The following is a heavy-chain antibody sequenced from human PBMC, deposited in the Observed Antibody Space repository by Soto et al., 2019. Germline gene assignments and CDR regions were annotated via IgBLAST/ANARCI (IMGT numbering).Heavy chain of an antibody. CDR1: GYTFTTYA. J-gene: IGHJ5*01. CDR3: GRVVEGATRHTDLDS. Sequence: ASVKVSCKASGYTFTTYAMHWVRQAPGQTLEWMGWISAGNGNPKYSQRFQGRVTITRDTSASTAYMELTAADTAVYYCGRVVEGATRHTDLDSWGQGTLVTVSS. CDR2: ISAGNGNP. V-gene: IGHV1-3*01. D-gene: IGHD2-21*01.